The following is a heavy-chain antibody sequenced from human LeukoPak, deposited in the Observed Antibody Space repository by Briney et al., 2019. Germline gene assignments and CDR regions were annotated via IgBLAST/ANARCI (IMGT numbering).Heavy chain of an antibody. V-gene: IGHV3-74*01. CDR3: AKDHYWSIDY. CDR2: IKGDGIST. D-gene: IGHD3-3*01. CDR1: GFTISSYA. J-gene: IGHJ4*02. Sequence: GGSLRLSCAASGFTISSYAMNWVRHAAGQGLVWVSRIKGDGISTNYADSVKGRFTISRDIAKNTLYLKMNSLRAEDTGVYYCAKDHYWSIDYWGRGTLVTVSS.